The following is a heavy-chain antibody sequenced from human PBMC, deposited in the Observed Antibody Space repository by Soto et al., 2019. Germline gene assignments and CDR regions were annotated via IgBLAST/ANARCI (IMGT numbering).Heavy chain of an antibody. CDR2: IKQDGSEK. CDR3: ARTVRVAAAVDYYYYYMDV. Sequence: GGSLRLSCAASGFTFSSYWMSWVRQAPGKGLEWVANIKQDGSEKYYVDSVKGRFTISRDNAKNSLYLQMNSLRAEDTAVYYCARTVRVAAAVDYYYYYMDVWGKGTTVTVPS. CDR1: GFTFSSYW. D-gene: IGHD6-13*01. J-gene: IGHJ6*03. V-gene: IGHV3-7*01.